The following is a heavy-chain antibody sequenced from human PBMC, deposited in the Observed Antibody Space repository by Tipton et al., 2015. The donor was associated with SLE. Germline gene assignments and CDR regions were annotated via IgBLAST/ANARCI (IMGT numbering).Heavy chain of an antibody. D-gene: IGHD3-10*01. CDR3: VRLDRGYYKYYGVDV. J-gene: IGHJ6*02. CDR1: GGSFSGDY. Sequence: TLSLTCAVYGGSFSGDYWTWIRQSPGKGLEWIAEISQSGSTNYNPSLQSRVSMSVDTSNKQFSLKLTSVTAADTAVYYCVRLDRGYYKYYGVDVWGQGTTVTVSS. V-gene: IGHV4-34*01. CDR2: ISQSGST.